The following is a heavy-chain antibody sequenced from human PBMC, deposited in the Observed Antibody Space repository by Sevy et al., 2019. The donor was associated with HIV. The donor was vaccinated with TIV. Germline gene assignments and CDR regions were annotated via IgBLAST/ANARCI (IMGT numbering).Heavy chain of an antibody. J-gene: IGHJ4*02. V-gene: IGHV3-7*01. CDR1: GFTLSSYW. Sequence: GGSLRLSCAASGFTLSSYWMSWVRQAPGKGLEWVANINQDGSAIDYVDSVKGRFTISRDNAKNSLYLQMNSLRADDTAIYYCAGDLYSGSYHEDYWGQGTLVTVSS. CDR3: AGDLYSGSYHEDY. D-gene: IGHD1-26*01. CDR2: INQDGSAI.